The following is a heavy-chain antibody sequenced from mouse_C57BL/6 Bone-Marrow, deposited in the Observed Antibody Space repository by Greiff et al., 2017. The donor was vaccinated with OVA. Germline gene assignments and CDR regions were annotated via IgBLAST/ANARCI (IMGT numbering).Heavy chain of an antibody. D-gene: IGHD1-1*01. J-gene: IGHJ3*01. CDR3: TTTVVATPAWFAY. CDR2: IDPENGDT. V-gene: IGHV14-4*01. CDR1: GFNIKDDY. Sequence: VQLQQSGAELVRPGASVKLSCTASGFNIKDDYMHWVKQRPEQGLEWIGWIDPENGDTEYASKFQGKATITADTSSNTAYLQLSSLTSEDTAVYYRTTTVVATPAWFAYWGQGTLVTVSA.